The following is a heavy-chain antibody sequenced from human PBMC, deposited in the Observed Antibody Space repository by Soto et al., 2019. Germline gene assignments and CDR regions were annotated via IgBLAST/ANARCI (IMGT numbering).Heavy chain of an antibody. CDR3: ARGWGYYGAGSYYAHSDDAFDI. J-gene: IGHJ3*02. CDR1: GYTFSDYG. D-gene: IGHD3-10*01. V-gene: IGHV1-8*02. CDR2: MNPNSGNT. Sequence: ASVKVSCKASGYTFSDYGIKWVRQATGQGLEWMGWMNPNSGNTGYAQKFQGRVTMTRNTSISTAYMELSSLRSEDTAVYYCARGWGYYGAGSYYAHSDDAFDIWGQGTMVTVSS.